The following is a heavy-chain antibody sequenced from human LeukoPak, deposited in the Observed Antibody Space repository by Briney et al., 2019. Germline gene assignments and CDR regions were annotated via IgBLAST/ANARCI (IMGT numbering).Heavy chain of an antibody. CDR1: GGSISSYY. V-gene: IGHV4-4*09. J-gene: IGHJ4*02. Sequence: SETLSLTCTVSGGSISSYYWSWIRQPPGKGLEWIGYIYTSGSTNYNPSLKSRVTISVDTSKNRFSLKLSSVTAADTAVYYCAKGNQVYFDYWGQGTLVTVSS. CDR2: IYTSGST. D-gene: IGHD1-14*01. CDR3: AKGNQVYFDY.